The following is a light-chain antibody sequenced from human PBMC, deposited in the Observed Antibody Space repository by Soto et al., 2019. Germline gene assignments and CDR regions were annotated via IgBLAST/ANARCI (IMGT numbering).Light chain of an antibody. CDR1: ESVSSN. CDR3: QHYSNSWT. Sequence: EIVMTQSPVTLSLSPGDRATLSCRAGESVSSNLAWYQQKPGQAPRLLIYGASTRATGVPARFTGSGSGTEFTLTISRLQFDVSAVYYCQHYSNSWTFGQGTKVEF. V-gene: IGKV3-15*01. CDR2: GAS. J-gene: IGKJ1*01.